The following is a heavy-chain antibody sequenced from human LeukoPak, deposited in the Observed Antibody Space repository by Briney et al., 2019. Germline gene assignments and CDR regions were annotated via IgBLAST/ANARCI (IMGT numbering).Heavy chain of an antibody. V-gene: IGHV4-34*01. CDR2: INHSGST. J-gene: IGHJ4*02. CDR1: GGSFSGYY. Sequence: SETLSLTCAVYGGSFSGYYWSWIRQPPGKGLEWIGEINHSGSTNYNPSLKSRVTISVDTSKNQFSLKLSSVTAADTAVYYCARAHQINLDYWGQGTLVTVSS. CDR3: ARAHQINLDY.